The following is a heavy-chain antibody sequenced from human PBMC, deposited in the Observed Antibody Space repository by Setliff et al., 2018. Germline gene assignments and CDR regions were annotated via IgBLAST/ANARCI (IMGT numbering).Heavy chain of an antibody. CDR1: GYTFSALY. CDR2: MNPDSGVT. J-gene: IGHJ4*02. V-gene: IGHV1-2*02. D-gene: IGHD6-6*01. CDR3: SRGRRGSTWTSDF. Sequence: ASVKVSCKAFGYTFSALYIHWVRQAPGQGLEWMGWMNPDSGVTKFGQKFQGRVTLTRDTSIATAYMELSRLSSDDTAVYYCSRGRRGSTWTSDFWGQGTLVTVSS.